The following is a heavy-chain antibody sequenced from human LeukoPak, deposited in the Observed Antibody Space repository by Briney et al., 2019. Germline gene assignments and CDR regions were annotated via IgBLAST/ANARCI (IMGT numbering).Heavy chain of an antibody. D-gene: IGHD6-13*01. CDR1: GFTFSSYA. CDR3: AKGPKKQMVGSRGYYFDF. J-gene: IGHJ4*02. V-gene: IGHV3-23*01. Sequence: PGGSLRLACGASGFTFSSYAMVWVRQAPGKGLEWVSGISDSGGSRHYADSVKGRFTISRDNSKNTLYLQVNSLRAEATAVYFCAKGPKKQMVGSRGYYFDFWGQGALVTVSS. CDR2: ISDSGGSR.